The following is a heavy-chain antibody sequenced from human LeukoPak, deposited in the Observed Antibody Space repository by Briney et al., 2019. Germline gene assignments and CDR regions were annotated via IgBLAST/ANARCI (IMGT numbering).Heavy chain of an antibody. CDR1: GGSISSYY. CDR3: ARERFWSGSRWYWFDP. Sequence: SETLSLTCTVSGGSISSYYWSWIRQPPGKGLEWIGYIYYSGSTNYNPSLKSRVTTSVDTSKNQFSLKLSSVTAADTAVYYCARERFWSGSRWYWFDPWGQGTLVTVSS. D-gene: IGHD3-3*01. J-gene: IGHJ5*02. CDR2: IYYSGST. V-gene: IGHV4-59*01.